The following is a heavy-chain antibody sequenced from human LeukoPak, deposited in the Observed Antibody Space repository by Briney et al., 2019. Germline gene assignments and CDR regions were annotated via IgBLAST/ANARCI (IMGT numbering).Heavy chain of an antibody. J-gene: IGHJ4*02. V-gene: IGHV4-39*01. CDR3: ARHVRMRVYSSSWFYFDY. D-gene: IGHD6-13*01. CDR1: GGSISSSSYY. Sequence: SETLSLTCTVSGGSISSSSYYWGWIRQPPGKGLEWIGSIYYSGSTYYNPSLKSRVTISVDTSKNQFSLKLSSVIAADTAVYYCARHVRMRVYSSSWFYFDYWGQGTLVTVSS. CDR2: IYYSGST.